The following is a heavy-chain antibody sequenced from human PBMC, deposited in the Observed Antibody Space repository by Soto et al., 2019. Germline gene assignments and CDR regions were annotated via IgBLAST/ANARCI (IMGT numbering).Heavy chain of an antibody. CDR3: AKDVSYSGYENCFDY. Sequence: EVQLLESGGGLVQPGGSLRLSCAASGFTFSSYAMSWVRQAPGKGLEWVSAISGSGGSTYYADSVKGRFTISRDNSENTLYLQMNSLRAEDTAVYYCAKDVSYSGYENCFDYWGQGTLVTVSS. D-gene: IGHD5-12*01. V-gene: IGHV3-23*01. CDR2: ISGSGGST. CDR1: GFTFSSYA. J-gene: IGHJ4*02.